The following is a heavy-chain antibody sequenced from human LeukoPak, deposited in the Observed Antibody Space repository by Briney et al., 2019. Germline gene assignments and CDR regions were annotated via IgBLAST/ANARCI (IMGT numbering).Heavy chain of an antibody. D-gene: IGHD6-6*01. CDR1: GGSFCGYY. V-gene: IGHV4-34*01. Sequence: TASETLSLTCAVYGGSFCGYYWSWIRQPPGKGLEWIGEINHSGSTNYNPSLKSRVTISVDTSKNQFSLKLSSVTAADTAVYYCARSSIAARLDYWGQGTLVTVSS. CDR2: INHSGST. CDR3: ARSSIAARLDY. J-gene: IGHJ4*02.